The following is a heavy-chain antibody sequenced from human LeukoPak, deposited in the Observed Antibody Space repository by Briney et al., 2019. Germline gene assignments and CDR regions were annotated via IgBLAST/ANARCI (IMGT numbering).Heavy chain of an antibody. Sequence: GGSLRLSCAASGFTFSSYGMHRVRQAPGKGLEWVAVIWYDGSNKYYADSVKGRFTISRDNSKNTLYLQMNSLKTEDTAMYYCTRHDELDYWGQGTLVTVSS. CDR1: GFTFSSYG. CDR2: IWYDGSNK. J-gene: IGHJ4*02. CDR3: TRHDELDY. D-gene: IGHD3-16*01. V-gene: IGHV3-33*01.